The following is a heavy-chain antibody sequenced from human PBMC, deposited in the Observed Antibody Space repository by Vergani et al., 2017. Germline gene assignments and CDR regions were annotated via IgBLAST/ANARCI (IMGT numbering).Heavy chain of an antibody. D-gene: IGHD2-2*02. Sequence: QVQLVQSGAEVKKPGSSVKVSCKASGGTFSSYAISWVRQAPGQGLEWMGRIIPNSGGTNYAQKFQGRVTMTRDTSISTAYMELSRLRSDDTAVYYCARDSAPFLVVPAAIIWFDPWGQGTLVTVSS. J-gene: IGHJ5*02. CDR2: IIPNSGGT. CDR3: ARDSAPFLVVPAAIIWFDP. V-gene: IGHV1-2*02. CDR1: GGTFSSYA.